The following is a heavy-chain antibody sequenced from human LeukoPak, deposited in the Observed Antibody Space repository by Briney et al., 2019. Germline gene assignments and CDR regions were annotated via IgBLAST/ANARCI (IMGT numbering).Heavy chain of an antibody. CDR3: ARDKDYALDI. J-gene: IGHJ3*02. V-gene: IGHV3-48*01. CDR2: IISSTSTR. Sequence: GGSLRLSCAASGFTFSSYTMNWIRQAPGKGLEWVSYIISSTSTRSYADSVMGRFTISRDNDKNSLYLQMNSLRPEDTAVYYCARDKDYALDIWGQGTIVTVSS. CDR1: GFTFSSYT. D-gene: IGHD3-16*01.